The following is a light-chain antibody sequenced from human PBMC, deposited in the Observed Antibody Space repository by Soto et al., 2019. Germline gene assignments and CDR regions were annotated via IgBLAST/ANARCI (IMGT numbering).Light chain of an antibody. Sequence: VLTQTPSVSGAPGQRSTIACTGSISNIRAGYDVHWYQQLPGTAPKLLIYGNSNRPSGVPDRFSGSKYGTSASLAITGLQAEDEDDYYCQSYDSSLSGSYVFGTGTKVTVL. CDR2: GNS. V-gene: IGLV1-40*01. CDR3: QSYDSSLSGSYV. J-gene: IGLJ1*01. CDR1: ISNIRAGYD.